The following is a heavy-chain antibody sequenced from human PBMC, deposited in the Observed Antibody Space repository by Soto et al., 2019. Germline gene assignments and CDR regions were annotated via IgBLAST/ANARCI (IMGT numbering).Heavy chain of an antibody. CDR2: IWYDGSNK. V-gene: IGHV3-33*01. CDR3: ASDSSFTVTGPYFDY. D-gene: IGHD4-4*01. Sequence: PGGSLRLSCAASGFTFSSYGMHWVRQAPGKGLEWVAVIWYDGSNKYYADSVKGRFTISRDNSKNTLYLQMNSLRAEDTAVYYCASDSSFTVTGPYFDYWGQGTLVTVSS. CDR1: GFTFSSYG. J-gene: IGHJ4*02.